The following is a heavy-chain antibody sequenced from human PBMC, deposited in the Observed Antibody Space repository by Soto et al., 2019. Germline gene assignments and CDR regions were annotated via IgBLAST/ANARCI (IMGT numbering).Heavy chain of an antibody. CDR2: IIPIFGTA. J-gene: IGHJ5*02. Sequence: ASLKVYLKASGGTFSSYAISWLRQAPGQGLEWMGGIIPIFGTANYAQKFQGRVTITADESTSTAYMELSSLRSEDTAVYYCARDPGLAPGLLAAAGKVWFDPWGQATLVTGSS. D-gene: IGHD6-13*01. V-gene: IGHV1-69*13. CDR1: GGTFSSYA. CDR3: ARDPGLAPGLLAAAGKVWFDP.